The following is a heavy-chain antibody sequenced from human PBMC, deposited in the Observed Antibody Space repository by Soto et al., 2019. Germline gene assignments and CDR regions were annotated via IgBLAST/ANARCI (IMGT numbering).Heavy chain of an antibody. D-gene: IGHD3-16*01. CDR2: IVNTGDTT. J-gene: IGHJ4*02. CDR1: GFTFSTYA. CDR3: AKEITGGGAFDY. V-gene: IGHV3-23*01. Sequence: EVQLLESGGGLVQPGGSLRLSCAASGFTFSTYAMSWVRQAPGEGLEWVSAIVNTGDTTYYTDSVKGRFTISRDNSRNTVDLQMNSLRAEDTAVYYCAKEITGGGAFDYWGQGTLVTVSS.